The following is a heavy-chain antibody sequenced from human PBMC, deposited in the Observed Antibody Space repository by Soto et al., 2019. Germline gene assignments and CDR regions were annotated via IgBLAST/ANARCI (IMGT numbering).Heavy chain of an antibody. CDR3: CTGGYFLDY. J-gene: IGHJ4*02. V-gene: IGHV3-15*07. CDR1: GFVFSNAW. CDR2: IKSKVDGETT. Sequence: EEQLVESGGGLVKSGGSLRLSCATSGFVFSNAWMNWVRQAPGKGLEWVGRIKSKVDGETTDYAAPVKGRFTISRDDSKETVYLQMNSLKSEDTAVYYCCTGGYFLDYWGQGSLVTVSS. D-gene: IGHD3-22*01.